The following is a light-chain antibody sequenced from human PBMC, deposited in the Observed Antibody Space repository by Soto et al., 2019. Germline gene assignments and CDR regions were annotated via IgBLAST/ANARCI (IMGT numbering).Light chain of an antibody. V-gene: IGKV3-20*01. J-gene: IGKJ1*01. CDR2: DAS. CDR1: QSVSSSY. CDR3: QQYGSSPT. Sequence: EIVLTQSPGTLSLSPGERATLSCRASQSVSSSYLAWYQQKPGQAPRLLIYDASSRATGIPDRFSGSGSGTDFTLTISRLVPEDFAVYYCQQYGSSPTFGQGTKVEI.